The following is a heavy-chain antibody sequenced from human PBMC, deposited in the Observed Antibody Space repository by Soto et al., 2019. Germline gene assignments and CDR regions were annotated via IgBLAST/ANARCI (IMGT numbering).Heavy chain of an antibody. Sequence: PSETLSLTCTVSGGSISSDDYYWSWIRQAPGRGLEWIGYIHSSGSMYCNPSGKSRATMSIDTARNQFSLKVSSVTVADTAVYYCARDLDGLHDDNSGPYPRPGWGQGTLV. CDR2: IHSSGSM. J-gene: IGHJ1*01. V-gene: IGHV4-30-4*01. CDR3: ARDLDGLHDDNSGPYPRPG. CDR1: GGSISSDDYY. D-gene: IGHD3-22*01.